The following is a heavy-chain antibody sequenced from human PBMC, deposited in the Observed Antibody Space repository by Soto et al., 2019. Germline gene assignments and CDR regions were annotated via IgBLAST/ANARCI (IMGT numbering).Heavy chain of an antibody. V-gene: IGHV3-30*18. CDR1: GFTFSSYG. J-gene: IGHJ6*03. CDR3: AKDPFGDRTAVGYYYYMDV. Sequence: QVQLVESGGGVVQPGRSLRLSCAASGFTFSSYGMHWVRQAPGKGLEWVAVISYDGSNKYYADSVKGRFTISRDNSKNTLYLQMNSLRAEDTAVYYCAKDPFGDRTAVGYYYYMDVWGKGTTVTVSS. CDR2: ISYDGSNK. D-gene: IGHD3-16*01.